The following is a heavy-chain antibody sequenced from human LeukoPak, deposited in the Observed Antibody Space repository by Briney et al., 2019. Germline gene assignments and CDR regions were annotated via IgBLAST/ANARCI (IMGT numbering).Heavy chain of an antibody. CDR2: ISYDGSNK. D-gene: IGHD1-7*01. Sequence: GRSLRLSCAASGFTFSSYAMHWVRQAPGKGLEWVAVISYDGSNKYYADSVKGRFTISRDNSKNTLYLQMNSLRAEDTAVYYCAREEDNWNSNWFDPWGQETLVTVSS. V-gene: IGHV3-30*04. J-gene: IGHJ5*02. CDR1: GFTFSSYA. CDR3: AREEDNWNSNWFDP.